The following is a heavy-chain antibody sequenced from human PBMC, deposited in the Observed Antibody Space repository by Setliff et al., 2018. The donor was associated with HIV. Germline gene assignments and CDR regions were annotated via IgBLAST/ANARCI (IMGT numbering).Heavy chain of an antibody. V-gene: IGHV4-38-2*01. J-gene: IGHJ4*02. CDR1: GYSINSGFS. CDR2: IYQSGSI. D-gene: IGHD1-26*01. CDR3: RAEDTAVYYCARDPLVGAPDYFDY. Sequence: LTCAASGYSINSGFSRAWIRQPPGQGPQWIGSIYQSGSIYYNPSLQSRVTISVDSSKNQFSLNLFSDNTLYLQMNSLRAEDTAVYYCARDPLVGAPDYFDYWGQGTLVTVSS.